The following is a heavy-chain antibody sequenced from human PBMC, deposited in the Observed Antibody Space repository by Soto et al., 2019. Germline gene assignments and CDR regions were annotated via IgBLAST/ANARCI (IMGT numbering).Heavy chain of an antibody. Sequence: GGSLRLSCAASGFTFSDYYMSWIRQAPGKGLEWVSYISSSGSTIYYADSVKGRFTISRDNAKNSLYLQMNSLRAEDTAVYYCARQEEARTPCYYYGMDVWGQGTTVTVSS. CDR3: ARQEEARTPCYYYGMDV. J-gene: IGHJ6*02. V-gene: IGHV3-11*01. CDR2: ISSSGSTI. CDR1: GFTFSDYY. D-gene: IGHD6-6*01.